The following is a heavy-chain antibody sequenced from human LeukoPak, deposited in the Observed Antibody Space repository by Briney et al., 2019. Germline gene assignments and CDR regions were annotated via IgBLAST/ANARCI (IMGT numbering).Heavy chain of an antibody. Sequence: SGGSLRLSCAASGFTFSSYWTHWVRQEPGKGLVWVSRISGDGSNTNYADSVKGRFTISRDNSKNTLYLQMNSLRAEDTAVYYCARQPFYGGNFRLFDYWGQGTLVTVSS. CDR3: ARQPFYGGNFRLFDY. V-gene: IGHV3-74*01. CDR1: GFTFSSYW. D-gene: IGHD4-23*01. J-gene: IGHJ4*02. CDR2: ISGDGSNT.